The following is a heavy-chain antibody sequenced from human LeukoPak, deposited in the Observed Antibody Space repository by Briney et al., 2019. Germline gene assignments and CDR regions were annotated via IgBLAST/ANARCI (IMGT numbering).Heavy chain of an antibody. CDR2: IIPIFGTA. D-gene: IGHD1-26*01. CDR3: ARRGPSGSYSH. Sequence: GASVKVSCKASGGTFSSYAISWVRQAPGQGLEWMGGIIPIFGTANYAQKFQGRVTITADEPTSTAYMELSSLRSEDPAVYYCARRGPSGSYSHWGQGTLVTVSS. V-gene: IGHV1-69*01. J-gene: IGHJ4*02. CDR1: GGTFSSYA.